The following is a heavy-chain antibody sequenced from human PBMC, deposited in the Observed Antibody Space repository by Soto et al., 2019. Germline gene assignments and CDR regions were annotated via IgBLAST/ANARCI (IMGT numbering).Heavy chain of an antibody. V-gene: IGHV4-30-4*08. CDR1: GDCITNGDYY. CDR2: IYYSGST. Sequence: TLSLTCSVSGDCITNGDYYWSWIRQPPGKGLEWIGYIYYSGSTHYNPSLKSQASISVDTSKNQFSLKMRSVTAADTAIYHCARNLRGGTIFFDYWGPGALVTVSS. D-gene: IGHD1-7*01. J-gene: IGHJ4*02. CDR3: ARNLRGGTIFFDY.